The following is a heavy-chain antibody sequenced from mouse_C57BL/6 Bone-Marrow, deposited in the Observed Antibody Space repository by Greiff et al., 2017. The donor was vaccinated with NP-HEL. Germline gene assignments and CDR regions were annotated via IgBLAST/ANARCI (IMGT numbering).Heavy chain of an antibody. V-gene: IGHV5-2*03. D-gene: IGHD3-2*02. CDR2: INSDGGST. J-gene: IGHJ2*01. CDR1: EYEFPSHD. CDR3: ARQLRLIRDYFDY. Sequence: EVKVEESGGGLVQPGESLKLSCESNEYEFPSHDMSWVRKTPEKRLELVAAINSDGGSTYYPDTMERRFIISRDNTKKTLYLQMSSLRSEDTALYYCARQLRLIRDYFDYWGQGTTLTVSS.